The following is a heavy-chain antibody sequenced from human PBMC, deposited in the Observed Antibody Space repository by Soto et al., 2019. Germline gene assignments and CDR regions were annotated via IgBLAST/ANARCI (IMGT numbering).Heavy chain of an antibody. CDR3: AKNRGGGYIYHDAFDI. D-gene: IGHD5-12*01. Sequence: QVQLVESGGGVVQPGRSLRLSCAASGFTFSSYGMHWVRQAPGKGLEWVAVISYDGSNKYYADSVKGRFTISRDNSKNTLDLQMNSLRAVDTAVYYWAKNRGGGYIYHDAFDIWGQGTMVTVSS. J-gene: IGHJ3*02. CDR2: ISYDGSNK. CDR1: GFTFSSYG. V-gene: IGHV3-30*18.